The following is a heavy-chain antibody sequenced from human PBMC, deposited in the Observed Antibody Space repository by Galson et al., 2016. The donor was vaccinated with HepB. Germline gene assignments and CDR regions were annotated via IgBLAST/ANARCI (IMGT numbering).Heavy chain of an antibody. CDR2: ISSSSNTI. CDR3: ASDSSSGYVIDAFDI. V-gene: IGHV3-11*04. J-gene: IGHJ3*02. D-gene: IGHD5-12*01. Sequence: SLRLSCAASGFIFSDYHINWIRQAPGTGREWISYISSSSNTIHYADSVKGRFTVSRGYAKNSLYLQMNSLRAEDTAVYYCASDSSSGYVIDAFDIWGQGTMVTVSS. CDR1: GFIFSDYH.